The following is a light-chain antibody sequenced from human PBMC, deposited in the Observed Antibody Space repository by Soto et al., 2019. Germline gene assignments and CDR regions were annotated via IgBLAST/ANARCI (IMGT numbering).Light chain of an antibody. CDR2: AAS. V-gene: IGKV1-8*01. CDR1: QGISSY. CDR3: PHYYSYPWT. Sequence: AIRMTQSPSSFSASTGDRVTITCRASQGISSYLAWYQQKPGKAPKLLIYAASTLHSGVPSRFSGSGSGTDFTLTISCLQSEDFPTYYCPHYYSYPWTFGQGTKVEIK. J-gene: IGKJ1*01.